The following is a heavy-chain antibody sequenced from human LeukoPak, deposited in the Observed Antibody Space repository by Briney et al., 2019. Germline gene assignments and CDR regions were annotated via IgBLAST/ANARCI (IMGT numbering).Heavy chain of an antibody. Sequence: SETLSLTCTVSGGSISSYYWSWIRQPAGKGLEWIGRIYTSGSTNYNPSLKSRVTISVDKSKNQFSLKLSCVTAADTAVYYCARDEYSSSWDYYYYYMDVWDKGTTVTVSS. V-gene: IGHV4-4*07. J-gene: IGHJ6*03. D-gene: IGHD6-13*01. CDR1: GGSISSYY. CDR3: ARDEYSSSWDYYYYYMDV. CDR2: IYTSGST.